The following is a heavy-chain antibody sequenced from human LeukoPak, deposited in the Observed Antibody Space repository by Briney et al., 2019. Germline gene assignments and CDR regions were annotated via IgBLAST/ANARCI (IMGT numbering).Heavy chain of an antibody. D-gene: IGHD2-8*02. CDR2: ISDSGTST. CDR1: GFTFNSCA. V-gene: IGHV3-23*01. J-gene: IGHJ4*02. CDR3: AKAWGTALAPPYFDQ. Sequence: GGSLRLSCAASGFTFNSCAMSWVRQAPGKGLEWVSTISDSGTSTFYADSVKGRFTISRDNSKNTLYVQMNSLRAEDTAVYYCAKAWGTALAPPYFDQWGQGTLVTVSS.